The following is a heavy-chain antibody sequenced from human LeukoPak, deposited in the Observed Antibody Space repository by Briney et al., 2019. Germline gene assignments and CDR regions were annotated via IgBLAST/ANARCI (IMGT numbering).Heavy chain of an antibody. J-gene: IGHJ5*02. D-gene: IGHD3-10*01. Sequence: SETLSLTCTVSGGSISSGSYYWSWIRQPAGKGLEWIGRIYTSGSTNYNPSLKSRVTISVDTSKNQFSLKLSSVTAADTAVYYCARGGADYGSGSPQPNWFDPWGQGTLVTVSS. CDR3: ARGGADYGSGSPQPNWFDP. CDR2: IYTSGST. V-gene: IGHV4-61*02. CDR1: GGSISSGSYY.